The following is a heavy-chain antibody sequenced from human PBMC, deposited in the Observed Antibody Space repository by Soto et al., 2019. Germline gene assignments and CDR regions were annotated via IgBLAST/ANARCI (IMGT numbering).Heavy chain of an antibody. Sequence: VQLVDSGGDWVKPGGSLRLSCAASGFTFHHYAIDWVRQAPGKGLEWVAVVSYDGKYKDYAESVKGRFTISRDNSNNVVYLQMESLRPEDTAIYYCVKESGGSGRENDFDTWGQGTQVTVSS. CDR2: VSYDGKYK. CDR1: GFTFHHYA. V-gene: IGHV3-30*18. D-gene: IGHD2-15*01. CDR3: VKESGGSGRENDFDT. J-gene: IGHJ4*02.